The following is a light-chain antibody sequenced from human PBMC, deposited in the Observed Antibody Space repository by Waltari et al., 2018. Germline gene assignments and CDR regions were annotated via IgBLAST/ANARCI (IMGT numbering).Light chain of an antibody. V-gene: IGLV3-21*04. J-gene: IGLJ2*01. CDR2: YDS. CDR3: QVWDSSSDHPVV. CDR1: NIGSKS. Sequence: SYVLTQPPSVSVAPGKTARITCGGNNIGSKSVHWYQQKPGQSPVLVIYYDSDWPSGIPARFSGSNSGNTATLTISRVEAGDEADYYCQVWDSSSDHPVVFGGGTKLTVL.